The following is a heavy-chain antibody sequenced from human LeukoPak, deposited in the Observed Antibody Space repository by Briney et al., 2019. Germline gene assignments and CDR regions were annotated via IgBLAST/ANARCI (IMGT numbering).Heavy chain of an antibody. CDR3: ARGLRSVIYSGHWFDS. D-gene: IGHD2-21*01. V-gene: IGHV4-34*01. CDR1: GGSFNGYY. CDR2: INQSESS. J-gene: IGHJ5*01. Sequence: SETLSLTCAVSGGSFNGYYWSWIRQPPGKGLEWIGEINQSESSNYNPSLKSRVSISVDTAKNQLSLKVNSVTAADTAVYYCARGLRSVIYSGHWFDSWGQGILVTVSS.